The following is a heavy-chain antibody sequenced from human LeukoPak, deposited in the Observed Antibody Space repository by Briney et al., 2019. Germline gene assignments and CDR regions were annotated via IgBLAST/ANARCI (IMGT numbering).Heavy chain of an antibody. Sequence: SQTLSLTCAISGDSVPSNSAAWNWIRQSPSRGLEWLGRTYYRSKWYNDYAVSVKSRITINPDTSKNQFSLQLNSVTPEDTAVYYCARDLGYSSGWSPLYYYYYMDVWGKGTTVTVSS. CDR3: ARDLGYSSGWSPLYYYYYMDV. J-gene: IGHJ6*03. V-gene: IGHV6-1*01. CDR1: GDSVPSNSAA. CDR2: TYYRSKWYN. D-gene: IGHD6-19*01.